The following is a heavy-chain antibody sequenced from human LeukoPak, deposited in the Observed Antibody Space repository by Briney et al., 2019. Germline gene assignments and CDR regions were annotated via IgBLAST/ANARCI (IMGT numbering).Heavy chain of an antibody. CDR1: GFTFSSYA. CDR3: ASRGYNYEWNY. J-gene: IGHJ4*02. Sequence: GGSLRLSCAASGFTFSSYAMSWVRQAPGKGLEWVSAISGSGGSTYYADSVKGRFTISRDNSKNTLYLQINSLGAEDTAVYYCASRGYNYEWNYWGQGTLVTVSS. D-gene: IGHD5-18*01. V-gene: IGHV3-23*01. CDR2: ISGSGGST.